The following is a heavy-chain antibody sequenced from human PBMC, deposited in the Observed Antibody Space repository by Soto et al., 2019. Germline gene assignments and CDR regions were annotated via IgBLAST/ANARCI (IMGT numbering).Heavy chain of an antibody. CDR3: AKNEAARSGYARSFDH. J-gene: IGHJ4*02. CDR1: GFTVSRSY. V-gene: IGHV3-53*01. Sequence: GGSLRLSCAASGFTVSRSYMSWVRQAPGKGLEWVSLIYSGGGTYYADSVKGRFTISRDNSKNMFYLQMNSLRAEDTAVYYCAKNEAARSGYARSFDHWGQGTLVTVYS. D-gene: IGHD5-12*01. CDR2: IYSGGGT.